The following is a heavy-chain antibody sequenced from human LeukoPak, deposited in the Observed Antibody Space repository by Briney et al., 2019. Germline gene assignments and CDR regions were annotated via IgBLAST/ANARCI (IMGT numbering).Heavy chain of an antibody. Sequence: GGSLRLSCAASGFTFSSYGMHWVRQAPGKGLEWVAFIRYDGSNKYYADSVKGRFTISRDNAKNTLYLQMNSLRAEDTAVYYCTSLPLMIVVAGDAFDIWGQGTMVTVSS. V-gene: IGHV3-30*02. J-gene: IGHJ3*02. D-gene: IGHD3-22*01. CDR1: GFTFSSYG. CDR2: IRYDGSNK. CDR3: TSLPLMIVVAGDAFDI.